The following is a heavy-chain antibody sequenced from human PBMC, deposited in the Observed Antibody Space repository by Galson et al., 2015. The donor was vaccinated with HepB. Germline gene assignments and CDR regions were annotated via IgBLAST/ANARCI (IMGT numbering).Heavy chain of an antibody. D-gene: IGHD4-23*01. V-gene: IGHV5-51*01. CDR2: IYPGGSDA. Sequence: QSGAEVKKPGESLKISCKTSGYIFTNYWIGWVRQVPGKGLEWMGIIYPGGSDATYSPSFQGQVAISTDRSISTAYLQWNTLKASDTAIYYCARHQYGGRSGEKGIDYWGQGTLVTVSS. CDR3: ARHQYGGRSGEKGIDY. CDR1: GYIFTNYW. J-gene: IGHJ4*02.